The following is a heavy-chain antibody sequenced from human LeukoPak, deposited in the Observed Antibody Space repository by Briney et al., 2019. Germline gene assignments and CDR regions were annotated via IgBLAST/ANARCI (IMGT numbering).Heavy chain of an antibody. J-gene: IGHJ4*02. V-gene: IGHV3-23*01. CDR1: GYTFRRYD. D-gene: IGHD4-23*01. Sequence: PGGSLRLSCAASGYTFRRYDMSWVRQAPGKGLEWVSAIIGSGGSTYFADSVKGRFTISRDNSNNTLYLQMNSLRAEDTAVYYCAKGQRWSDYWGQGTLVTVSS. CDR2: IIGSGGST. CDR3: AKGQRWSDY.